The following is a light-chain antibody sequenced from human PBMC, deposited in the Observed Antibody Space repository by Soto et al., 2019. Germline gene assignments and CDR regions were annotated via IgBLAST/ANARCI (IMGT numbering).Light chain of an antibody. CDR2: SNN. V-gene: IGLV1-44*01. CDR3: AAWDDSLNGWV. CDR1: RSNIGSNA. Sequence: QTVVTQPPSASGTPGQRVTISCSGSRSNIGSNAVNWYQQLPGTAPKLLIYSNNQRPSGVPDRFSGSKSGTSASLAISGRQSEDETDYYCAAWDDSLNGWVFGGGTKVTVL. J-gene: IGLJ3*02.